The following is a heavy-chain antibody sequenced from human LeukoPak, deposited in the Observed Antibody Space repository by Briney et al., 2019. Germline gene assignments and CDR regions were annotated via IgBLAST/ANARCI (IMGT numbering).Heavy chain of an antibody. V-gene: IGHV3-23*01. D-gene: IGHD5-12*01. CDR1: GFTFSSSS. J-gene: IGHJ4*02. CDR2: ITDAVGST. Sequence: GGSLRLSCAASGFTFSSSSIGWVRQAPGKGLEWVSAITDAVGSTHYADSVKGRFTISSDNSKNTVYLQMNSLRPEDMAVYYCAKEIFSGLLYIDYWGQGTLVTVSS. CDR3: AKEIFSGLLYIDY.